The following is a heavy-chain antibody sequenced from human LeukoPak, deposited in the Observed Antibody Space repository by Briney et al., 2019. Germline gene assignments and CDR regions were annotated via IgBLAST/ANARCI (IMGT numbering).Heavy chain of an antibody. CDR3: AKKGGYSYGHLYYFDY. J-gene: IGHJ4*02. V-gene: IGHV3-23*01. CDR1: GFTFSSYA. CDR2: ISGSGGST. D-gene: IGHD5-18*01. Sequence: GVSLRLSCAASGFTFSSYAMSWVRQAPGKGLEWVSAISGSGGSTYYADSVKGRFTISRDNSKNTLYLQMNSLRAEDTAVYYCAKKGGYSYGHLYYFDYWGQGTLVTVSS.